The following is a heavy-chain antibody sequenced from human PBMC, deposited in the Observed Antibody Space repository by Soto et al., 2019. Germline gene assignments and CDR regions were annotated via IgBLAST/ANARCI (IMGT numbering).Heavy chain of an antibody. Sequence: ASVQVSCKASGYTFTSYGISWVRQAPGQGLEWMGWISAYNCNTNYAQKLQGRVTMTTDTSTSTAYMELRSLRSDDTAVYYCARVGYGDYRVYMDVWGKGTTVTVSS. CDR2: ISAYNCNT. V-gene: IGHV1-18*01. CDR3: ARVGYGDYRVYMDV. J-gene: IGHJ6*03. D-gene: IGHD4-17*01. CDR1: GYTFTSYG.